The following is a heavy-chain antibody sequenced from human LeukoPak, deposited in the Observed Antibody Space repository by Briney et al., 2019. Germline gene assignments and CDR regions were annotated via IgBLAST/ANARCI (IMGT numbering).Heavy chain of an antibody. J-gene: IGHJ4*02. CDR2: IKQDGSDR. Sequence: PSETLSLTCTVSGGSISSGDYYWSWVRQAPGTGLEWVANIKQDGSDRNYVTSVRGRFTISRDNAESSLFLQMNSLRAEDTAVYYCVRNLAVAGTCFDSWGQGTLVTVSS. CDR1: GGSISSGDYY. D-gene: IGHD6-19*01. V-gene: IGHV3-7*03. CDR3: VRNLAVAGTCFDS.